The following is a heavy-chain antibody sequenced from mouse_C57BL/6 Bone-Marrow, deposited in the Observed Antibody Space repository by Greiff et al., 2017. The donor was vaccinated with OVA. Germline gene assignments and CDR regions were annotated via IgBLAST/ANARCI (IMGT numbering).Heavy chain of an antibody. Sequence: EVMLVESGGGLVKPGGSLKLSCAASGFTFSSYAMSWVRQTPEKRLEWVATISDGGSYTYYPDNVKGRFTISRDNAKNNLYLQMSHLKSEDTAMYYCARDKTRAMDYWGQGTSVTVSS. D-gene: IGHD1-3*01. CDR3: ARDKTRAMDY. CDR1: GFTFSSYA. CDR2: ISDGGSYT. V-gene: IGHV5-4*01. J-gene: IGHJ4*01.